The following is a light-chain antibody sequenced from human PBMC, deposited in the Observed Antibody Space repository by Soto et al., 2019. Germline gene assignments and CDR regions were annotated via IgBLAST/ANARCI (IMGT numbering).Light chain of an antibody. CDR2: DVS. CDR1: SSDVGGYNY. CDR3: SSYTSSSTLDV. Sequence: LTQPASVSGSPGQSITISCTGTSSDVGGYNYVSWYQQHPGRAPKLMIYDVSNRPSGVSNRFSGSKSGNTASLTISGLQAEDEADYYCSSYTSSSTLDVFGTGTKVTVL. V-gene: IGLV2-14*01. J-gene: IGLJ1*01.